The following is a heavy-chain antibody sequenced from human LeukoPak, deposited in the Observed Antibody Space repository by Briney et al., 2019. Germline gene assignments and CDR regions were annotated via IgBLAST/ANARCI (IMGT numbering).Heavy chain of an antibody. CDR3: ARVSLWFGELLSTFDY. CDR2: ISSSSSYI. J-gene: IGHJ4*02. V-gene: IGHV3-21*01. CDR1: GFTFSSYS. D-gene: IGHD3-10*01. Sequence: PGGSLRLSCAASGFTFSSYSMNWVRQAPGKRLEWVSSISSSSSYIYHADSVKGRFTISRDNAKNSLYLQMNSLRAEDTAVYYCARVSLWFGELLSTFDYWGQGTLVTVSS.